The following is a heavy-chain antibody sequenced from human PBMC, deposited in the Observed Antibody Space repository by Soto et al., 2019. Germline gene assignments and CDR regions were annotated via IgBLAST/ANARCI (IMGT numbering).Heavy chain of an antibody. J-gene: IGHJ3*02. CDR1: GGSISSSSYY. D-gene: IGHD1-26*01. CDR2: IYYSGST. CDR3: ASPSGSYSRII. V-gene: IGHV4-39*01. Sequence: QLQLQESGPGLVKPSETLSLTCTVSGGSISSSSYYWGWIRQPPGKGLEWIGSIYYSGSTYYNPSLKSRVTISVDTSKNQFSLKLSSVTAADTAVYYCASPSGSYSRIIWGQGTMVTVSS.